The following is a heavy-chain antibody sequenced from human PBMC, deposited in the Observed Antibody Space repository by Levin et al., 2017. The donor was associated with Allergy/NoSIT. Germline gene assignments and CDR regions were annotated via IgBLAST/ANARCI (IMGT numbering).Heavy chain of an antibody. V-gene: IGHV3-74*01. CDR2: VNRDGSNT. J-gene: IGHJ4*02. CDR3: ARWGVDSSGYFAYLD. D-gene: IGHD3-22*01. CDR1: GFTFSDYY. Sequence: PGGSLRLSCAASGFTFSDYYMHWVRQAPGKGLVWVSRVNRDGSNTFSADSVKGRFTISRDNAKNTLYLQMKSLRAEDTAVYYCARWGVDSSGYFAYLDWGQGTLVTVSS.